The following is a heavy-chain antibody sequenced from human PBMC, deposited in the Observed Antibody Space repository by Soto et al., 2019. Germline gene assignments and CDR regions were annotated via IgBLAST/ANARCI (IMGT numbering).Heavy chain of an antibody. D-gene: IGHD3-9*01. CDR3: ARYIFGRGFAV. Sequence: QVQLVQSGAEVKNPGASVKVSCKASGDIFTSFDINWVRQATGQGLEWIGWMNPSGDTGHAQNFQGRVTLSRDTSITPAYMELSSLRSDDTAIYYCARYIFGRGFAVWGQGQVVTVSS. V-gene: IGHV1-8*01. CDR2: MNPSGDT. CDR1: GDIFTSFD. J-gene: IGHJ3*01.